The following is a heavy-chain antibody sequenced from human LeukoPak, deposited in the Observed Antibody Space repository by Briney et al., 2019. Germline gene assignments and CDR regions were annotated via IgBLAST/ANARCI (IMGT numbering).Heavy chain of an antibody. CDR2: FDPEDGET. CDR3: ATGRAVAGQGDAFDI. CDR1: GYTLTELF. J-gene: IGHJ3*02. Sequence: GASVRVSCKVSGYTLTELFMHWVRQAPGKGLEWMGGFDPEDGETIYAQKFQGRVTMTKDTSTDTAYMELSSLRSEDTAVYYCATGRAVAGQGDAFDIWGQGTMVTVSS. D-gene: IGHD6-19*01. V-gene: IGHV1-24*01.